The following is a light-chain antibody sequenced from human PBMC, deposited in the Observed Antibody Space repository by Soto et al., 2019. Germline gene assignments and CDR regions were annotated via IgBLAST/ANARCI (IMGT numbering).Light chain of an antibody. Sequence: DNQMIQSPSTLSASVRYRVTITCQASQSIGSGLAWYQQKPGKAPNLLISKASSLESGVPSRFSGSGSGTEFTLTISSLQPDDFATYHCQQYYSYSYTFGQGTKLEIK. CDR3: QQYYSYSYT. CDR2: KAS. J-gene: IGKJ2*01. CDR1: QSIGSG. V-gene: IGKV1-5*03.